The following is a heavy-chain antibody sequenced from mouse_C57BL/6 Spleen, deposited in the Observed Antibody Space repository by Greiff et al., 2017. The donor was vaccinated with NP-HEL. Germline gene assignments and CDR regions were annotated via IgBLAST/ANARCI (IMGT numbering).Heavy chain of an antibody. D-gene: IGHD2-1*01. V-gene: IGHV1-64*01. CDR3: AALYYGNYRYFDV. Sequence: QVQLKESGAELVKPGASVKLSCKASGYTFTSYWMHWVKQRPGQGLEWIGMIHPNSGSTNYNEKFKSKATLTVDKSSSTAYMQLSSLTSEDSAVYYCAALYYGNYRYFDVWGTVTTVTVSS. CDR1: GYTFTSYW. J-gene: IGHJ1*03. CDR2: IHPNSGST.